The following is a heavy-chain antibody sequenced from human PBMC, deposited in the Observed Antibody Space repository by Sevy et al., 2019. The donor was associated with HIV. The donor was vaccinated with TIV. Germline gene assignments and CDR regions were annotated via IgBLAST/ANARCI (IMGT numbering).Heavy chain of an antibody. J-gene: IGHJ4*02. CDR3: TAGVGASDFDY. CDR1: GFTFSNYA. V-gene: IGHV3-15*01. D-gene: IGHD1-26*01. Sequence: GGSLRLSCAASGFTFSNYAMNWVRQAPGKGLEWVGRIKSKTEGATRDFAAPVKGRLLISRDDSRNTVYLQMNSLKTEDTAVYYCTAGVGASDFDYWGQGTLVTVSS. CDR2: IKSKTEGATR.